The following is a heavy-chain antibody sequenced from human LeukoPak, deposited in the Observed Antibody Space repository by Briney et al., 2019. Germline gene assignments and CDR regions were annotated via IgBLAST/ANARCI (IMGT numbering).Heavy chain of an antibody. V-gene: IGHV1-2*02. J-gene: IGHJ6*02. D-gene: IGHD3-10*01. CDR3: AILLISHYHYYGMDV. Sequence: ASVKVSCKASGYTFTGYYMHWVRQAPGQGLEWMGWINPNSGGTNYAQKFQGRVTMTRDTSISTAYMELSRLRSDDTAVYYCAILLISHYHYYGMDVWGQGTTVTVSS. CDR1: GYTFTGYY. CDR2: INPNSGGT.